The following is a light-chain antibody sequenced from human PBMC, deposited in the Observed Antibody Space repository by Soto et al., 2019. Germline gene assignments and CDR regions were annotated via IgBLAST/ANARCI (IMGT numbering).Light chain of an antibody. CDR1: QSVTSSY. Sequence: EIVLTQSPGTLSLSPGERATLSSRASQSVTSSYLAWYQQKPGQAPRLLIYGASSRATGIPDTFSGSGSGTDFTLTISRLEPEDFAVYYCQQYGSSPLTFGGGTKVEIK. CDR2: GAS. V-gene: IGKV3-20*01. CDR3: QQYGSSPLT. J-gene: IGKJ4*01.